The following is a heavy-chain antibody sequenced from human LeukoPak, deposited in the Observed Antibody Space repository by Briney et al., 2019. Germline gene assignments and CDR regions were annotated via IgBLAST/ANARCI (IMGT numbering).Heavy chain of an antibody. Sequence: GGSLRLSCVASGFSLSNFQMYWVRQAPGKGLEWVSIISLDGSTEFYADSVKGRFTISRDTASDTMHLEMNNLRIEDTAVYYCAKEVAYSSDYWGQGTLVTVSS. CDR2: ISLDGSTE. CDR3: AKEVAYSSDY. V-gene: IGHV3-30-3*01. CDR1: GFSLSNFQ. J-gene: IGHJ4*02. D-gene: IGHD6-13*01.